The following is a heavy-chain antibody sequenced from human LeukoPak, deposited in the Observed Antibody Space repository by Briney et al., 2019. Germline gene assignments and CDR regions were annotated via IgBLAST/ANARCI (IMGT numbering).Heavy chain of an antibody. CDR1: GITVSSNY. D-gene: IGHD2-15*01. Sequence: GGSLRLSCAASGITVSSNYMSWVRQAPGKGLEWVSFIHSGDRTYYADSVKGRFTISRDKSKNTLYLQMNSLRAEDTAVYYCARIVVVVDTNLDRQDWFDLWGQGTLVTVSS. CDR2: IHSGDRT. V-gene: IGHV3-66*01. CDR3: ARIVVVVDTNLDRQDWFDL. J-gene: IGHJ5*02.